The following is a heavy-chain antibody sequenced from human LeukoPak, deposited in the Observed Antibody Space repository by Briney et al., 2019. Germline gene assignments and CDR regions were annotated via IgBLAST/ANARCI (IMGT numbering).Heavy chain of an antibody. J-gene: IGHJ4*02. Sequence: SVKVSCKASGYTFTSYGISWVRQAPGQGLEWMGGIIPIFGTANYAQKFQGRVTITADKSTSTAYMELSSLRSEDTAVYYCARGLKDYYGSGSYFDYWGQGTLVTVSS. CDR3: ARGLKDYYGSGSYFDY. CDR1: GYTFTSYG. V-gene: IGHV1-69*06. D-gene: IGHD3-10*01. CDR2: IIPIFGTA.